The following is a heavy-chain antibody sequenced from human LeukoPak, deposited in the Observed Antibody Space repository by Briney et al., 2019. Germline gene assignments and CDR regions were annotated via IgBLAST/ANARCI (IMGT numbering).Heavy chain of an antibody. Sequence: SETLSLTCTVSSGSISNYYWSWIRQPAGKVLECIGRIYTSGSTNYSPSLKSRVTISVDTSKNQFSLKLSSVTAADTAVYYCARDYDNDAFDIWGQGTMVTVSS. CDR1: SGSISNYY. J-gene: IGHJ3*02. CDR3: ARDYDNDAFDI. V-gene: IGHV4-4*07. D-gene: IGHD3-9*01. CDR2: IYTSGST.